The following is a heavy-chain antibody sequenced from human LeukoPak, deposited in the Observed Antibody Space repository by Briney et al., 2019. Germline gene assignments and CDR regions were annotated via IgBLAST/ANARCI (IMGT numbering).Heavy chain of an antibody. CDR2: ISSSGSTI. V-gene: IGHV3-11*04. D-gene: IGHD5-24*01. CDR1: GFTFSDYY. J-gene: IGHJ4*02. CDR3: ATVEMATITADY. Sequence: GGSLRLPCAASGFTFSDYYMSWIRQAPGKGLEWVSYISSSGSTIYYADSVRGRFTISRDNAKNSLYLQMNSLRAEDTAVYYCATVEMATITADYWGQGTLVTVSS.